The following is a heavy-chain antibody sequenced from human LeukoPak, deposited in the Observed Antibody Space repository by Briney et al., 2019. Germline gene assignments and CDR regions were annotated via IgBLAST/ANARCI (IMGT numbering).Heavy chain of an antibody. CDR1: GFTFSSYA. CDR2: ISYDGSNK. CDR3: ARDRGRDGYNYPFDY. J-gene: IGHJ4*02. Sequence: GGSLRLSCAASGFTFSSYATHWVRQAPGKGLEWVAVISYDGSNKYYADSVKGRFTISRDNSKNTLYLQMNSLRAEDTAVYYCARDRGRDGYNYPFDYWGQGTLVTVSS. D-gene: IGHD5-24*01. V-gene: IGHV3-30-3*01.